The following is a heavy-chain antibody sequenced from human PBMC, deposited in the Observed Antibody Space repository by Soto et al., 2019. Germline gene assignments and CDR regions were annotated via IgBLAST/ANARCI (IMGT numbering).Heavy chain of an antibody. CDR2: IDPRSGGT. V-gene: IGHV1-2*02. J-gene: IGHJ4*02. CDR1: GYPFTTHY. D-gene: IGHD3-10*01. CDR3: ATDDYGIFPY. Sequence: GASVKVSCKVSGYPFTTHYIHWARQAPGQGLEWMGWIDPRSGGTVYEQKFQGRVTMTRDTSISTVYMDLSGLTSDDTALYYCATDDYGIFPYWGQGSLVTVSS.